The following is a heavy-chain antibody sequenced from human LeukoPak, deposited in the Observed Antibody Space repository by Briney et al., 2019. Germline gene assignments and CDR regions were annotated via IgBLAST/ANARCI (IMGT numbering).Heavy chain of an antibody. CDR3: ARGGERTEQQLVTN. V-gene: IGHV4-59*01. CDR2: IYYSGST. CDR1: GGSISSYY. Sequence: SETLSLTCTVSGGSISSYYWSWIRQPPGKGLEWIGYIYYSGSTNYNPSLKGRVTISVDTSKNQFSLKLSRLRSDDTAVYYCARGGERTEQQLVTNWGQGTLVTVSS. D-gene: IGHD6-13*01. J-gene: IGHJ4*02.